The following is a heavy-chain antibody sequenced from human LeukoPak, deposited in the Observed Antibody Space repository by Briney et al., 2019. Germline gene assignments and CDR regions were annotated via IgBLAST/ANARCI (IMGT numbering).Heavy chain of an antibody. Sequence: APLRVCPTASVSIFTAYYIHSLQQAPGHPLEWMGWVDPNRGGTTLALNFHGRVTLTRDTSISTGYMELSRLRSDDTAVYYCARDLSGGALGAFDIWGQGTMVTVSS. J-gene: IGHJ3*02. D-gene: IGHD2-15*01. CDR2: VDPNRGGT. V-gene: IGHV1-2*02. CDR3: ARDLSGGALGAFDI. CDR1: VSIFTAYY.